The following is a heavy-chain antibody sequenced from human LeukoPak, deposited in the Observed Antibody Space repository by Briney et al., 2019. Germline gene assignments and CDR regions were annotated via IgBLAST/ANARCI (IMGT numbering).Heavy chain of an antibody. D-gene: IGHD3-10*01. V-gene: IGHV3-7*01. Sequence: GGSLRLSCAASGFTFSNYWMSWVRQAPGKGLEWVANIKEDGSEKNYVDSVKGRFTISRDNAKSSVYLQMNSLRAEDTAVYYCAKDGRRFGELARGYFDYWGQGTLVTVSS. CDR3: AKDGRRFGELARGYFDY. CDR2: IKEDGSEK. CDR1: GFTFSNYW. J-gene: IGHJ4*02.